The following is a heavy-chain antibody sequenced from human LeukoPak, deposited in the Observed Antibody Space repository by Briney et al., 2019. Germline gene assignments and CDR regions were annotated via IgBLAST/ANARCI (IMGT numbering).Heavy chain of an antibody. V-gene: IGHV6-1*01. CDR3: ARTARELLMPLDYYYYMDV. J-gene: IGHJ6*03. Sequence: SQTLSLTCAISGDSVSSNSAAWNWIRQSPSRGLEWLGRTYYRSKWYNDYAVSVKSRITINPDTSKNQFSLQLNSVTPEDTAVYYCARTARELLMPLDYYYYMDVWGKGTTVTVSS. CDR2: TYYRSKWYN. D-gene: IGHD1-26*01. CDR1: GDSVSSNSAA.